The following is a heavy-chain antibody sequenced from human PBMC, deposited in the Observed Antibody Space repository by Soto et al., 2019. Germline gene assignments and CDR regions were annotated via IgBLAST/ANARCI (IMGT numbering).Heavy chain of an antibody. CDR3: ALQYYYGSGTRGFDP. D-gene: IGHD3-10*01. CDR1: GGSCSGYY. CDR2: INHIGST. Sequence: SETLSLTCAVYGGSCSGYYWSWIRQPPGKGLEWIGEINHIGSTNYNPSLNSRVTISVDTSKNRFALKLSSVSAADTAVYYCALQYYYGSGTRGFDPWGQGSLVTVSS. J-gene: IGHJ5*02. V-gene: IGHV4-34*01.